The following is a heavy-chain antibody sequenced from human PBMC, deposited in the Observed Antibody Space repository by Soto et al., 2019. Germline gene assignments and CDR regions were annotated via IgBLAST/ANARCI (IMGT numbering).Heavy chain of an antibody. CDR1: GYTFTSYG. J-gene: IGHJ6*02. D-gene: IGHD3-3*01. CDR3: ASPLRVSFWSAIRDYYYGMDV. Sequence: ASVKFSCRASGYTFTSYGISWVRQAPGQGLEWMGWISAYNGNTNYAQKFQGRVTITADESTSTAYMELSSLRSEDTAVYYCASPLRVSFWSAIRDYYYGMDVWGQGTTVTVSS. V-gene: IGHV1-18*04. CDR2: ISAYNGNT.